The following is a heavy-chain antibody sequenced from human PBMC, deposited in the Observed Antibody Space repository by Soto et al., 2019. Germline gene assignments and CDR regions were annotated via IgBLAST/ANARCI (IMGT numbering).Heavy chain of an antibody. D-gene: IGHD6-19*01. CDR1: GYPFTSYG. CDR2: ISAYNGNT. J-gene: IGHJ6*02. Sequence: XSVKVSCNAAGYPFTSYGIIWVRQAPGQELEWMGWISAYNGNTNYAQKLQGRVTMTTDTSTSTAYMELRSLRSDDTAMFYCARDQHSGRYGKESGMDVSGQGTTVTV. V-gene: IGHV1-18*01. CDR3: ARDQHSGRYGKESGMDV.